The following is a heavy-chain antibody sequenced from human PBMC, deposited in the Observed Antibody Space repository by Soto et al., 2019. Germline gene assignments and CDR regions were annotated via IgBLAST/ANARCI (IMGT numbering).Heavy chain of an antibody. J-gene: IGHJ6*02. CDR1: GDSISGGPYF. Sequence: QVQLQESGPGLVKPSHTLSLTCTVSGDSISGGPYFWTWIRQYPGKGLEWIGYIYYTGSSYYNPSLMSRLNISVDTSENQFSLQLISVTAADTAVYYCARDRVRRDNKPYGIDVWGQGTTVTVSS. CDR2: IYYTGSS. CDR3: ARDRVRRDNKPYGIDV. V-gene: IGHV4-31*03. D-gene: IGHD2-15*01.